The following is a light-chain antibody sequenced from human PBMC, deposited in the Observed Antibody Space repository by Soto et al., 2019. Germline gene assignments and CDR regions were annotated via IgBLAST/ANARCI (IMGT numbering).Light chain of an antibody. V-gene: IGKV1-5*01. CDR3: KKYNKYYA. CDR2: DAS. J-gene: IGKJ2*01. Sequence: DIPMTQSPSTLSASVGDRVTITCRASQSISSWLAWYQQKPGKAPKLLIYDASCLESGVPSRFSGSGSGTVFSLTSSRRQPDHLALIYCKKYNKYYAFGQGTKLEIK. CDR1: QSISSW.